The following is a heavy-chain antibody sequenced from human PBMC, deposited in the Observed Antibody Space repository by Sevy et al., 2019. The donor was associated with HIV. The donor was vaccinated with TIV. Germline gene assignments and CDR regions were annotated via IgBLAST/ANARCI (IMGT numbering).Heavy chain of an antibody. CDR2: FDREDGET. J-gene: IGHJ4*02. D-gene: IGHD3-22*01. CDR1: GYTLTGLS. V-gene: IGHV1-24*01. Sequence: ASVKVSYKVSGYTLTGLSMHWVRQAPGKGLEWMGSFDREDGETIYAQKFQGRVTMTEDTSTDTAYMELSSLRSEDAAVYYCATTKDYYDSSGSPFDYWGQGTLVTVSS. CDR3: ATTKDYYDSSGSPFDY.